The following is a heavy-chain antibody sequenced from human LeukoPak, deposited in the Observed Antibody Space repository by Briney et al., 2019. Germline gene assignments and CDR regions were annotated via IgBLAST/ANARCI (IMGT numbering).Heavy chain of an antibody. D-gene: IGHD3-10*01. V-gene: IGHV4-34*01. Sequence: SETLSLTCAVYGGSFSGYYWSWIRQPPGKGLEWIGEINRSGSTNYNPSLKSRVTISVDTSKNQFSLKLSSVTAADTAVYYCARGEVTMVRGVIIAWFDPWGQGTLVTVSS. CDR2: INRSGST. J-gene: IGHJ5*02. CDR3: ARGEVTMVRGVIIAWFDP. CDR1: GGSFSGYY.